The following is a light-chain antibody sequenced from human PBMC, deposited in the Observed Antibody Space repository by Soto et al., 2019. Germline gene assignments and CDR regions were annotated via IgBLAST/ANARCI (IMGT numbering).Light chain of an antibody. CDR2: AAS. Sequence: IQMPQSPASLSASVGDRVTITCRASQSMRTYLNWYQQKPGKAPNLLIHAASSLQSGVPSRFSGSGSGTDFTLTISSLQPEDFATYYCQQSYSTPWTFGQGTKVDIK. CDR3: QQSYSTPWT. J-gene: IGKJ1*01. V-gene: IGKV1-39*01. CDR1: QSMRTY.